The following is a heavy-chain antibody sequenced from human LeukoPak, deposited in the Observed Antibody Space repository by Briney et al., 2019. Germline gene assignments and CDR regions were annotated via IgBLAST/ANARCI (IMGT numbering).Heavy chain of an antibody. V-gene: IGHV1-2*02. Sequence: ASVKVSCKASGYTFTGYYMHWVRQAPGQGLEWMGWINPNSGGTNFAQKFQGRVTMTRDTSISTAYMELSRLRSDDTAVYYCARVINKASYYYYYYMDVWGKGTTVTVSS. CDR3: ARVINKASYYYYYYMDV. CDR2: INPNSGGT. D-gene: IGHD2-2*01. CDR1: GYTFTGYY. J-gene: IGHJ6*03.